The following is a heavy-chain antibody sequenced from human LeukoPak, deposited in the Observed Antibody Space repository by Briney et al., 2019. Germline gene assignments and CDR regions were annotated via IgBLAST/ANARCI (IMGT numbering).Heavy chain of an antibody. CDR2: IYTSGST. Sequence: SETLSLTCTVSGGSISSSSYYWSWIRQPAGKGLEWIGRIYTSGSTNYNPSLKSRVTISVDTSKNQFSLKLSSVTAADTAVYYCARWDGSGSSRWFDPWGQGTLVTVSS. J-gene: IGHJ5*02. CDR3: ARWDGSGSSRWFDP. D-gene: IGHD3-10*01. V-gene: IGHV4-61*02. CDR1: GGSISSSSYY.